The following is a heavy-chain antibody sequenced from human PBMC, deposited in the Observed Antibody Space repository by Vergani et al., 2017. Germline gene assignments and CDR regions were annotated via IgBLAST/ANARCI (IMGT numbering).Heavy chain of an antibody. V-gene: IGHV3-23*01. J-gene: IGHJ6*02. CDR3: AKGVYCSSTSCYEGRGYYYGMGV. D-gene: IGHD2-2*01. Sequence: VQPGGSLRLSCAASGFTFSSYAMSWVRQVPGKGLEWVSGISGSGGNTYYANSVKGRFTISRDNSKNTLYLQMNSLRADDTAVYYCAKGVYCSSTSCYEGRGYYYGMGVWGQGTTVTFSS. CDR2: ISGSGGNT. CDR1: GFTFSSYA.